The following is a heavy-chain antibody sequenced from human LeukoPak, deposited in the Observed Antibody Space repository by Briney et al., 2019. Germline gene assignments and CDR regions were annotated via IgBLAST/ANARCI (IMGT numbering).Heavy chain of an antibody. CDR2: IRSKRNNYAT. J-gene: IGHJ3*02. Sequence: GGSLRLSCAGSGFTLSGSAIHWVRQAAGKGLEWVGRIRSKRNNYATAYAASVKGRFTISRDDSKNTVYLHMDSLKTEDTALYYCSRLEDTSPIEVALDIWGQGTVVTVSS. CDR1: GFTLSGSA. CDR3: SRLEDTSPIEVALDI. V-gene: IGHV3-73*01. D-gene: IGHD2-2*01.